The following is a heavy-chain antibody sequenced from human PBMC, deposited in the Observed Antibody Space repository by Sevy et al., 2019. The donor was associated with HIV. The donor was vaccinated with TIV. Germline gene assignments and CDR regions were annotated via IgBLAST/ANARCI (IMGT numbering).Heavy chain of an antibody. V-gene: IGHV3-23*01. CDR2: LSFGCGEI. CDR3: AREGCTKPHDY. D-gene: IGHD2-8*01. Sequence: AGSLRLSCAASGFTFSKYSMSWVRQPPGKGLEWVSTLSFGCGEINYADSVKGRFTISRDNSKSSVYLQMNNLRPEDTAVYYCAREGCTKPHDYWGQGTLVTAPQ. J-gene: IGHJ4*02. CDR1: GFTFSKYS.